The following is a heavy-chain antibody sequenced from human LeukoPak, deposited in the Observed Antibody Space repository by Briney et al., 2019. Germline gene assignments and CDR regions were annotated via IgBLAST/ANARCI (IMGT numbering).Heavy chain of an antibody. CDR2: ISSSSSYI. CDR3: ARGREVTLYYFDS. Sequence: GGSLRLFCAASGFTFSSYSMNWVRQAPGKGLEWVSSISSSSSYIYYADSVKGRFTISRDNAKNSLYLQMNSLRAEDTAVYYCARGREVTLYYFDSWGQGTLLTVSS. J-gene: IGHJ4*02. CDR1: GFTFSSYS. V-gene: IGHV3-21*01. D-gene: IGHD4-23*01.